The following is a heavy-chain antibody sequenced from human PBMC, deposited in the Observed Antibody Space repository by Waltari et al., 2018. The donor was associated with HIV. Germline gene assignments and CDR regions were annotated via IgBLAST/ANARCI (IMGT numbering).Heavy chain of an antibody. J-gene: IGHJ5*02. CDR3: ARDLTVPPHCSSTSCYGGARDNWFDP. CDR2: TYTSGST. D-gene: IGHD2-2*01. CDR1: GGSISSGSYY. V-gene: IGHV4-61*02. Sequence: QVQLQESGPGLVKPSQTLSLTCTVSGGSISSGSYYWSWIRQPAGKGLEWIGRTYTSGSTNYNPSRKSRFTISVDTSKNQVSLKLSSVTAADTAVYYCARDLTVPPHCSSTSCYGGARDNWFDPWGQGTLVTVSS.